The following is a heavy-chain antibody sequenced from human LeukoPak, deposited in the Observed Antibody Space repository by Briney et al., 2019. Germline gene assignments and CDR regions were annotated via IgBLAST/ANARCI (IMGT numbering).Heavy chain of an antibody. D-gene: IGHD3-22*01. CDR2: IIPIFGTA. J-gene: IGHJ5*02. V-gene: IGHV1-69*01. CDR1: GGTFSSYA. CDR3: ARDPDYYDSSGFNWFDP. Sequence: SVKVSCKASGGTFSSYAISWVRQAPGQGLEWMGGIIPIFGTANCAQKFQGRVTITADESTSTAYMELSSLRSEDTAVYYCARDPDYYDSSGFNWFDPWGQGTLVTVSS.